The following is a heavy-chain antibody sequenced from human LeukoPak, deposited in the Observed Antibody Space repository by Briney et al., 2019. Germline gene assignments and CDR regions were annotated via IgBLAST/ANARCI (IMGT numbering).Heavy chain of an antibody. D-gene: IGHD5-24*01. CDR3: ARSGGDRVEMPTIIDY. V-gene: IGHV4-34*01. Sequence: SETLSLTCAVYGGSFSGYYWSWIRQPPGKGLEWIGEINHSGSTKYNPSLKSRVTILVDTSKNQFSLRLSSVTAADTAVYYCARSGGDRVEMPTIIDYWGQGILVTVSS. CDR1: GGSFSGYY. J-gene: IGHJ4*02. CDR2: INHSGST.